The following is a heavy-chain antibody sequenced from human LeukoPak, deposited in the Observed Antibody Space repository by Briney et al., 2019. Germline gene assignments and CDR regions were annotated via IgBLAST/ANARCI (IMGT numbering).Heavy chain of an antibody. Sequence: GASVKVSCKASGHTFSGQYIHWVRQSPGQGLEWMGWINPNSGDTDYAQKFQGRVTMTRDTSISTAYIELSSLRSDDTAVYYCASYSTSSGDAFDIWGQGTMVTVSS. J-gene: IGHJ3*02. D-gene: IGHD6-6*01. CDR3: ASYSTSSGDAFDI. CDR1: GHTFSGQY. CDR2: INPNSGDT. V-gene: IGHV1-2*02.